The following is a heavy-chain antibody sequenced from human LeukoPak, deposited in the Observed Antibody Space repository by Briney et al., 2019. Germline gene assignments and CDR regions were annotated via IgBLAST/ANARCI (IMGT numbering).Heavy chain of an antibody. CDR3: ARSPIYGYAGSTFDP. Sequence: SVKVSCKASGGTFSSYAISWVRQAPGQGLEWMGRIIPILGIANYAQKFQGRVTITADKSTSTAYMELSSLRSEDTAVYYCARSPIYGYAGSTFDPWGQGTLVTVSS. CDR2: IIPILGIA. CDR1: GGTFSSYA. V-gene: IGHV1-69*04. D-gene: IGHD5-18*01. J-gene: IGHJ5*02.